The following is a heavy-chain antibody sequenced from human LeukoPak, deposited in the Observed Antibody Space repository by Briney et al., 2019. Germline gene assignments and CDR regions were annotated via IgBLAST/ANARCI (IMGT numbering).Heavy chain of an antibody. CDR3: ARHGVYSSGWNLIDY. J-gene: IGHJ4*02. CDR2: IYPGDSDT. Sequence: GESLKISCKGSGYSFTSYWIGWVRQKPGKGLEWMGIIYPGDSDTRYSPSFQGQVNISADKSISTAYLQWSSLKASDTAMYYCARHGVYSSGWNLIDYWGQGTLVTVSS. D-gene: IGHD6-19*01. CDR1: GYSFTSYW. V-gene: IGHV5-51*01.